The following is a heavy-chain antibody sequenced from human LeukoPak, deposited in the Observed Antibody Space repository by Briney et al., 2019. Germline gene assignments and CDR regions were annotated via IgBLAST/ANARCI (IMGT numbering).Heavy chain of an antibody. CDR3: ARTTVVTPRAFDI. CDR1: GFTFSSYA. Sequence: GGSLRLSCAASGFTFSSYAMSWVRQAPGKGLEWVAVISYDGSNKYYADSVKGRFTISRDNSKNTLYLQMNSLRAEDTTVYYCARTTVVTPRAFDIWGQGTMVTVSS. J-gene: IGHJ3*02. V-gene: IGHV3-30-3*01. CDR2: ISYDGSNK. D-gene: IGHD4-23*01.